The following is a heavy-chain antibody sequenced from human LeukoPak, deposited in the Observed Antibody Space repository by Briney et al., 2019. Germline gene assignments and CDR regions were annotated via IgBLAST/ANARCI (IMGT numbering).Heavy chain of an antibody. J-gene: IGHJ4*02. D-gene: IGHD3-22*01. CDR2: ISSSSSYI. CDR1: GFTFSSYS. CDR3: TTDGHYYDSSGYSPPFGY. V-gene: IGHV3-21*01. Sequence: GGSLRLSCAASGFTFSSYSMNWVRQAPGKGLEWVSSISSSSSYIYYADSVKGRFTISRDNAKNSLYLQMNSLRAEDTAVYYCTTDGHYYDSSGYSPPFGYWGQGTLVTVSS.